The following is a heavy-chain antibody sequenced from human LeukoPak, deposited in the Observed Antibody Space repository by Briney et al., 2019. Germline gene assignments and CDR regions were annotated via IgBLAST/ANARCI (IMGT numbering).Heavy chain of an antibody. Sequence: ASVKVSCKASGYTFTGYYMHWVRQAPGQGLEWMGWINPNSGGTNYAQRFQGRVTMTRDTSISTAYIELSRLRSDDTAVYYCARAPPPYYYMDVWGKGTTVTVSS. CDR1: GYTFTGYY. V-gene: IGHV1-2*02. CDR2: INPNSGGT. J-gene: IGHJ6*03. CDR3: ARAPPPYYYMDV.